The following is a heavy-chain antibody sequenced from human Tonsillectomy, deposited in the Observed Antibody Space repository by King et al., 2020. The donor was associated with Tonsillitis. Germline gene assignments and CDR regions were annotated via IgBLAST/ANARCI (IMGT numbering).Heavy chain of an antibody. Sequence: VQLVESGGGLVQPGRSLRLSCGASGFTFDDYAMHWVRQAPGKGLEWVSGITLSSGLIGYADSVKGRFIISRDNAKNSLYLQMNSMRDEDTALYYCARGPLNGHYVGYFDYWGQGALVTVSS. CDR2: ITLSSGLI. J-gene: IGHJ4*02. CDR3: ARGPLNGHYVGYFDY. D-gene: IGHD3-10*02. CDR1: GFTFDDYA. V-gene: IGHV3-9*01.